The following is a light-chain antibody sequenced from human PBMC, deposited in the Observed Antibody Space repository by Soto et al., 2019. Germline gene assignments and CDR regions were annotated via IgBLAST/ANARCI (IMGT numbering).Light chain of an antibody. CDR2: TAS. Sequence: DIQMTQSPSSLSASVGDRVTITCRASQSISSYLNWYQQKPGKAPKFLISTASSLQSGVPSRFSGSGSGTDFTLTISSLQPEDFATYYCQQSYSTPYTFGQGTKLDIK. J-gene: IGKJ2*01. CDR1: QSISSY. CDR3: QQSYSTPYT. V-gene: IGKV1-39*01.